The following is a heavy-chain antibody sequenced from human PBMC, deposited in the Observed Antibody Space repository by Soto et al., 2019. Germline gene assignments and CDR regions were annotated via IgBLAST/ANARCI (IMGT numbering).Heavy chain of an antibody. V-gene: IGHV3-7*05. CDR1: GFTLSNYW. D-gene: IGHD3-22*01. J-gene: IGHJ2*01. Sequence: EVQLVESGGGLVQPGGSLRLSCAASGFTLSNYWMAWVRQAPGKGLEWVANINQDGSGKHYVDSAKGRFTISRDNAKNSMYSQMHSLSAENTAVLYGERTPLRETSGYGHVDLWGRGTLVAVSS. CDR2: INQDGSGK. CDR3: ERTPLRETSGYGHVDL.